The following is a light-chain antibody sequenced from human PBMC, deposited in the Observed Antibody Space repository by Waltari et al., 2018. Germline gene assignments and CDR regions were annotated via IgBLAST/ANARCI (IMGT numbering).Light chain of an antibody. CDR2: DVV. V-gene: IGLV2-11*01. CDR1: INDVGVEDY. CDR3: WSYAGAYTFV. J-gene: IGLJ3*02. Sequence: QSALTQPHSVSASPGQSVTIPCSGSINDVGVEDYVSWYQQLPGKAPKLILYDVVKRPSGVPSRFSCSKYGTTASLTISGLQTDDEATYYCWSYAGAYTFVFGGGTKLTVL.